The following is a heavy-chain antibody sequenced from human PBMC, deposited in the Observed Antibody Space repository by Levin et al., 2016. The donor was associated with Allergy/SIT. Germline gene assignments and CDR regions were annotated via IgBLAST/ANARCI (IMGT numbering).Heavy chain of an antibody. Sequence: WIRQPPGKGLEWIGYIFYSGSANYNPSLKSRVTISVDTSKNQFSLRLRSVTAADTAVYYCAATLKYTYAFDIWGQGTMVTVSS. V-gene: IGHV4-59*01. CDR2: IFYSGSA. CDR3: AATLKYTYAFDI. D-gene: IGHD5-24*01. J-gene: IGHJ3*02.